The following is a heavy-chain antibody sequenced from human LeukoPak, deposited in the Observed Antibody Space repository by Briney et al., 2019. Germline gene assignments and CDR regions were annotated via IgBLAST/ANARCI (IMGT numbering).Heavy chain of an antibody. J-gene: IGHJ4*02. Sequence: GGSLRLTCAASGFTFDDYTMHWVRQAPGKGLEWVSLITWDGGSTYYADSVKGRFTISRDNSKNSLYLQMNSLRTEDTALYYCAKGKNTGSYLSHVDYWGQGTLVTVSS. CDR2: ITWDGGST. V-gene: IGHV3-43*01. CDR1: GFTFDDYT. CDR3: AKGKNTGSYLSHVDY. D-gene: IGHD3-10*01.